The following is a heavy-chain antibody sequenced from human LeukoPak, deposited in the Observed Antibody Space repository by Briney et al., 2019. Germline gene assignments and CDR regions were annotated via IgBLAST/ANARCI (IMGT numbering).Heavy chain of an antibody. CDR1: GFTVSSNY. Sequence: GSLRLSCIPSGFTVSSNYMSWVRQAPGEGLEWVSVIYSDGTTYYADSVKGRFTISRDNSKNTLYLQMNSLRAEDTAVYYCARDSPYSDYLIGGAFNIWGQGTMVTVSS. D-gene: IGHD4-11*01. J-gene: IGHJ3*02. V-gene: IGHV3-53*01. CDR3: ARDSPYSDYLIGGAFNI. CDR2: IYSDGTT.